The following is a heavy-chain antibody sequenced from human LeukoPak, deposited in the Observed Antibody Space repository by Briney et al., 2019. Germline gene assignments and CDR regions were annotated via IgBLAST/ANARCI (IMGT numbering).Heavy chain of an antibody. Sequence: GSLRLSCAASGFTFSSYAMSWVRQAPGMGLEWVSAIGGSGGGTYYADSVKGRFTISRDNSKNMVYLHMNSLRAEDTAVYYCAKCLLGLLRDVFDIWGQGTMVTVSS. J-gene: IGHJ3*02. CDR3: AKCLLGLLRDVFDI. V-gene: IGHV3-23*01. CDR2: IGGSGGGT. D-gene: IGHD5-18*01. CDR1: GFTFSSYA.